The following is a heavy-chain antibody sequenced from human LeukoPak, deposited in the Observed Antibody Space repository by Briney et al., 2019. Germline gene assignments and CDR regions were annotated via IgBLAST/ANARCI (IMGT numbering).Heavy chain of an antibody. J-gene: IGHJ6*02. CDR3: ARDTGHQYYYGMDV. V-gene: IGHV3-48*04. CDR2: ISSSSSTI. Sequence: GGSLRLSCAASGFTFSSYSMNWVRQAPGKGLEWVSYISSSSSTIYYADSVKGRFTISRDNAKNSLYLQMNGLRAEDTAVYYCARDTGHQYYYGMDVWGQGTTVTVSS. D-gene: IGHD1-14*01. CDR1: GFTFSSYS.